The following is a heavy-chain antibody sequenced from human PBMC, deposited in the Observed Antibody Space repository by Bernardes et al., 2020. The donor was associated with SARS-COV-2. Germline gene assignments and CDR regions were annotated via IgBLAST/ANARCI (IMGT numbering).Heavy chain of an antibody. CDR2: ISSSSSYI. CDR1: GFTFSSYS. Sequence: GGSLRLSCAASGFTFSSYSMNWVRQAPGKGLEWVSSISSSSSYIYYADSVKGRFTISRDNAKNSLYLQMNSLRAEDTAVYYCATAALGLNRRDYYYGMDVWGQGTTVTVSS. J-gene: IGHJ6*02. V-gene: IGHV3-21*01. CDR3: ATAALGLNRRDYYYGMDV.